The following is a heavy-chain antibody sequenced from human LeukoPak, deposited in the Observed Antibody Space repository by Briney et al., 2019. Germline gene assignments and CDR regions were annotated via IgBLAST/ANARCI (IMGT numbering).Heavy chain of an antibody. CDR3: ARLTRGEAFDI. J-gene: IGHJ3*02. Sequence: SETLSLTYTVSGCSISSYYWSWIRQPPGKGLEWIGYIYYSGSTNYNPSLKSRVTISVDTSKNQFSLKLSSVTAADTAVYYCARLTRGEAFDIWGQGTMVTVSS. D-gene: IGHD3-16*01. CDR2: IYYSGST. CDR1: GCSISSYY. V-gene: IGHV4-59*01.